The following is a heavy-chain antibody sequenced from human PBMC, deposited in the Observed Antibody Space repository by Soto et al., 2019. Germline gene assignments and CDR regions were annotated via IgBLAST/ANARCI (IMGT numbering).Heavy chain of an antibody. CDR2: VFYSGST. V-gene: IGHV4-59*08. D-gene: IGHD4-17*01. J-gene: IGHJ4*02. CDR3: ARHEADYGENLLDY. Sequence: SETLSLTCTVSGGSISSYYWSWIRQPPGKGLEWIGYVFYSGSTNYNPSLRSRVTLSVDTSKNQFSLKLSSVTAADTAVYYCARHEADYGENLLDYWGQGTLVTVSS. CDR1: GGSISSYY.